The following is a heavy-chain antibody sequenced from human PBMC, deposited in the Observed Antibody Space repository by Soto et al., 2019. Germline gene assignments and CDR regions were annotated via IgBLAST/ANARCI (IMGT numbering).Heavy chain of an antibody. V-gene: IGHV1-3*01. CDR2: INAGYGNT. J-gene: IGHJ4*02. CDR3: ARDTGDGTFDF. CDR1: GYTFSSYA. D-gene: IGHD7-27*01. Sequence: ASVKVSCKASGYTFSSYAMHWVRQAPGQRLEWMGWINAGYGNTKSSQKFQDRVTISRDTSASTAYMELTSLRSEDTAVYYCARDTGDGTFDFWGQGALVTVSS.